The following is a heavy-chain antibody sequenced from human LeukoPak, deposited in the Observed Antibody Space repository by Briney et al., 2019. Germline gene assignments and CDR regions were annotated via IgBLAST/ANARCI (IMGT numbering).Heavy chain of an antibody. V-gene: IGHV4-30-4*01. D-gene: IGHD3-10*01. J-gene: IGHJ4*02. CDR1: GGSISSGDYY. Sequence: PSETLSLTSTVSGGSISSGDYYWSWIRQPPGKGLEWIGYIYYSGSTYYNPSLKSRVTISVDTSKNQFSLKLSSVTAADTAVYYCASTYYYGSGSYSYYFDYWGQGTLVTVSS. CDR3: ASTYYYGSGSYSYYFDY. CDR2: IYYSGST.